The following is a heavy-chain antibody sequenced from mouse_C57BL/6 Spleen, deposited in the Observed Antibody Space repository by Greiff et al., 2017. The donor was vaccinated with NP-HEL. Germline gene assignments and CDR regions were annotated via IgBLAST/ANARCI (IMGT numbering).Heavy chain of an antibody. V-gene: IGHV1-53*01. Sequence: VQLQQPGTELVKPGASVKLSCKASGYTFTSYWMHWVKQRPGQGLEWIGNINPSNGGTNYNEKFKSKATLTVDKSSSTAYMQLSSLTSEDSAVYYCARSVYGYDDYFDYWGQGTTLTVSS. CDR1: GYTFTSYW. CDR3: ARSVYGYDDYFDY. CDR2: INPSNGGT. D-gene: IGHD2-2*01. J-gene: IGHJ2*01.